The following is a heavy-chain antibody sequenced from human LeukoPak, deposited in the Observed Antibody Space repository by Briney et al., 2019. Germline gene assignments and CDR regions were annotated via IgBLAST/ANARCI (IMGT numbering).Heavy chain of an antibody. V-gene: IGHV3-30*18. D-gene: IGHD6-13*01. J-gene: IGHJ5*02. Sequence: GGSLRLSCAASGFTFSSYGMHWVRQAPGKGLEWVAVISYDGSNKYYADSVKGRFTISRDNSKNTLYLQMNSLRAEDAAVYYCAKDGELQLGPFDPWGQGTLVTVSS. CDR2: ISYDGSNK. CDR3: AKDGELQLGPFDP. CDR1: GFTFSSYG.